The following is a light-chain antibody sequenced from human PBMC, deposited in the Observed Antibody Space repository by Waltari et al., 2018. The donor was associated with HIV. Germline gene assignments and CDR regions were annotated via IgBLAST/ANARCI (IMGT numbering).Light chain of an antibody. J-gene: IGKJ1*01. CDR2: AAS. CDR3: QQTYNTPRT. CDR1: QNINNY. V-gene: IGKV1-39*01. Sequence: DIQMTQSPSSLSASVGDRVTITCRASQNINNYLNWYQQKPGKAPKPLIFAASSLQSGVPSEFSGSGSGTDFTLTISSLQPDDFAIYYCQQTYNTPRTFGQGTKVEIK.